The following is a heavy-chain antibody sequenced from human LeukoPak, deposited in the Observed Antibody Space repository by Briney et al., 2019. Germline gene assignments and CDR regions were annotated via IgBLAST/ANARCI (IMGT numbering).Heavy chain of an antibody. CDR3: ARTYYDFWSGQRFFYYYRDV. CDR2: IYTSGST. D-gene: IGHD3-3*01. Sequence: SETLSLTCTVSGGSISSGSYYWSWIRQPAGKGLEWIGRIYTSGSTNYNPSLKSRVTISVDTSKNQFSLKLSSVTAADTDVYYFARTYYDFWSGQRFFYYYRDVWGKGTTVTVSS. V-gene: IGHV4-61*02. CDR1: GGSISSGSYY. J-gene: IGHJ6*03.